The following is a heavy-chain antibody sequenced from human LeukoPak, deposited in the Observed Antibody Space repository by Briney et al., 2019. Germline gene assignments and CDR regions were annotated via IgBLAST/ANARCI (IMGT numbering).Heavy chain of an antibody. CDR2: INSKTDGGTT. CDR3: TTYDFWSGYIDY. Sequence: GGSLRLSCAASGXTFSNAWVSWVRQAPGKGLEWVGRINSKTDGGTTDYAAPVKGRFTISRDDSKNTLSLQMNSLKTEDTAVYYCTTYDFWSGYIDYWGQGILVTVSS. CDR1: GXTFSNAW. D-gene: IGHD3-3*01. V-gene: IGHV3-15*01. J-gene: IGHJ4*02.